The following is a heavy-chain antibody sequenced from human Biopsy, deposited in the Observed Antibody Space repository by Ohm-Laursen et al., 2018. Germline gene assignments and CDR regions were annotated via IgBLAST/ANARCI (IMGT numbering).Heavy chain of an antibody. V-gene: IGHV4-59*02. CDR1: GDYVTKYY. Sequence: SHTLSLTCTVSGDYVTKYYWSWIRQPPGKGLQVIGYISSGGRAKYNPSLKSRLTISLDTSKNQLSLRLSSVTAADSAIYYCARERQFRFLEGAFDYWGQGILVTVSS. CDR3: ARERQFRFLEGAFDY. D-gene: IGHD3-3*01. CDR2: ISSGGRA. J-gene: IGHJ4*02.